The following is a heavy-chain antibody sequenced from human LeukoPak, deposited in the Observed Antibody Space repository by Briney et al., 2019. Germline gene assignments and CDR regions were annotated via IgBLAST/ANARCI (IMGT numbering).Heavy chain of an antibody. CDR3: ARDYYGSGSYYYFDY. Sequence: GGSLRLSCAASGFTFSYTWVTWVRQAPGKGLEWVASIREDGSQKSAVDSVRGRFSISRDNAKNSVYLQMDSLRAEDTAVYYCARDYYGSGSYYYFDYWGQGTLVTVSS. CDR1: GFTFSYTW. D-gene: IGHD3-10*01. V-gene: IGHV3-7*01. J-gene: IGHJ4*02. CDR2: IREDGSQK.